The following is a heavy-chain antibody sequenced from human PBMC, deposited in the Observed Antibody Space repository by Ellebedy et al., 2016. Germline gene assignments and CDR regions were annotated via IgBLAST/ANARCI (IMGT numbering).Heavy chain of an antibody. CDR1: GFPFSRHA. CDR2: ISDDGGAS. V-gene: IGHV3-23*01. D-gene: IGHD2-15*01. CDR3: AKDLGAGGGSVFNY. Sequence: GGSLRLXXVASGFPFSRHALSWVRQAPGKGLEWVSTISDDGGASDYADSVKGRFTISRDRSKNTLYIQMNSLRVEDTAIYYCAKDLGAGGGSVFNYWGQGTLVTVSS. J-gene: IGHJ4*02.